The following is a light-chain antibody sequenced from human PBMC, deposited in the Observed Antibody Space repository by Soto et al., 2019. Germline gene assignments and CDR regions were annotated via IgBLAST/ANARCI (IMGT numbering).Light chain of an antibody. CDR1: QDITND. J-gene: IGKJ4*01. CDR3: QQYDNVPLT. V-gene: IGKV1-33*01. CDR2: EAS. Sequence: DIQMTQSPSSLSASVGDRVTITCQASQDITNDLNWYQQKPGKAPKVLIYEASNLETGVPSRSSGSGSGTDFTFTISSLQPEDIATYFCQQYDNVPLTFGGGTKVEIK.